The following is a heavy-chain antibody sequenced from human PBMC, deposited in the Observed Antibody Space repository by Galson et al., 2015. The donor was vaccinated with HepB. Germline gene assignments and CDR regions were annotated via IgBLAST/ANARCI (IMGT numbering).Heavy chain of an antibody. CDR1: GFLFSTFS. J-gene: IGHJ4*02. Sequence: SLRLSCAASGFLFSTFSMGWVRQSPGKGLEWVSLIGPNAETTFYADSVEGRFTISRDNSKNTLYLQMNSLRADDTAIYYCTKGRPEVNWGQGTLVTVSS. V-gene: IGHV3-23*01. D-gene: IGHD6-6*01. CDR2: IGPNAETT. CDR3: TKGRPEVN.